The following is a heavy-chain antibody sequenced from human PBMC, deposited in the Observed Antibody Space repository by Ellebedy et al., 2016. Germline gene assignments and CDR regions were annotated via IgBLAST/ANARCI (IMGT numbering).Heavy chain of an antibody. D-gene: IGHD2-2*01. J-gene: IGHJ5*02. V-gene: IGHV4-34*01. CDR3: ARGAPRYCSSTSCHNWFNP. CDR2: INHSGST. Sequence: SETLSLXCAVYGGSFSGYYWSWIRQPPGKGLEWIGEINHSGSTNYNPSLKSRVTISVDTSKNQFSLKLSSVTAADTAVYYCARGAPRYCSSTSCHNWFNPWGQGTLVTVSS. CDR1: GGSFSGYY.